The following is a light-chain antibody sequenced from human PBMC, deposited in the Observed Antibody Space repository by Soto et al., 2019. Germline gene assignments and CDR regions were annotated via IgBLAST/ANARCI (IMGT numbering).Light chain of an antibody. J-gene: IGKJ1*01. CDR1: QSVSSSS. CDR2: DAS. CDR3: QQYGGSPRT. Sequence: EILWTPSPGPLSLSPGERATLSCRPGQSVSSSSLAWYQQKRGQAPRLLIHDASSRATGIPDRFSGSGSGTAFTLTISRLEPEDFAVYYCQQYGGSPRTFGQGTKVDIK. V-gene: IGKV3-20*01.